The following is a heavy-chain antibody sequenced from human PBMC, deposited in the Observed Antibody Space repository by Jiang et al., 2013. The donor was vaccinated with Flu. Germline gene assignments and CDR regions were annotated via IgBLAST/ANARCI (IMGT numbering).Heavy chain of an antibody. J-gene: IGHJ3*01. CDR3: ARGGALDV. D-gene: IGHD1-26*01. CDR1: SGSLSSYD. Sequence: LQSGSELKKPGSSVKVSCMASSGSLSSYDINWVRQAPGQGLGWVGKIIPVVDMASYAQKFQGRVTITADRSTSKVYLEVSSLTSEDTAVYYCARGGALDVWGPGAMVTVSS. V-gene: IGHV1-69*04. CDR2: IIPVVDMA.